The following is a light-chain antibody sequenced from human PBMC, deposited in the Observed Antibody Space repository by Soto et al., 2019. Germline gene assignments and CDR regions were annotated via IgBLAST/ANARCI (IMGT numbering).Light chain of an antibody. CDR2: GAS. V-gene: IGKV3-15*01. CDR3: QQYNNWPWT. CDR1: QSVSSN. J-gene: IGKJ1*01. Sequence: EIVLTQSPAALSLSPGERATLSCRASQSVSSNLAWHQQKPGQAPRLLIYGASTRATDIPDRFSGNGSGTEFTLTISSLQSEDFAVYYCQQYNNWPWTFGQGTKVEIK.